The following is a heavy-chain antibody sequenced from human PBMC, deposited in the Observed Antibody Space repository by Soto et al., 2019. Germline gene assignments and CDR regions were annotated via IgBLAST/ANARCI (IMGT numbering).Heavy chain of an antibody. D-gene: IGHD6-6*01. J-gene: IGHJ6*03. CDR3: AKVAALLPNRGSYYYYYMDV. V-gene: IGHV3-9*01. Sequence: GGSLRLSCAASGFTFDDYAMHWVRQAPGKGLEWVSGISWNSGSIGYADSVKGRFTISRDNAKNSLYLQMNSLRAEDTALYYCAKVAALLPNRGSYYYYYMDVWGKGTTVTVSS. CDR2: ISWNSGSI. CDR1: GFTFDDYA.